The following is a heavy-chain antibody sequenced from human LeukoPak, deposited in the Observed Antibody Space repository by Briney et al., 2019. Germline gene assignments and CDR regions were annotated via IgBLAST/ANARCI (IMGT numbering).Heavy chain of an antibody. CDR3: ARDSPGEQWLVPAFDI. D-gene: IGHD6-19*01. Sequence: SETLSLTCTVSGGSISSYYWSWIRQPPGKGLEWIGYIYYSGSTYYNPSLKSRVTISVDTSKNHFSLKLSSVTAADTAVYYCARDSPGEQWLVPAFDIWGQGTMVTVSS. CDR2: IYYSGST. CDR1: GGSISSYY. V-gene: IGHV4-59*12. J-gene: IGHJ3*02.